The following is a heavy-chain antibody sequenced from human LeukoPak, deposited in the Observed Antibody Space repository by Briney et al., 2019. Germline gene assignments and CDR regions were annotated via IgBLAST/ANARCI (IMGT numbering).Heavy chain of an antibody. V-gene: IGHV3-74*01. Sequence: GGSLRLSCAASGFTFSSYWMHWVRQAPGKGLVWVSRIKSDGSTNYADSVKGRFTISRDNAKNTLSLQMNSLRAQHTGVCYCARAPSEIGGYYPEYFRHWGQGTLVTVSS. CDR3: ARAPSEIGGYYPEYFRH. D-gene: IGHD3-22*01. CDR1: GFTFSSYW. CDR2: IKSDGST. J-gene: IGHJ1*01.